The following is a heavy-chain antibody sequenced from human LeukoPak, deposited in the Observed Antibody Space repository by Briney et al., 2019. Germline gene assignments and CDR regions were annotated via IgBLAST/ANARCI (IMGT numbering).Heavy chain of an antibody. CDR3: AGGRYGSGSQMGY. J-gene: IGHJ4*02. CDR1: GGSISSHY. CDR2: IYYSGST. Sequence: SETLSLTCTVSGGSISSHYWSWIRQPPGKGLEWIGYIYYSGSTNYNPSLKSRVTISVDTSKNQFSLKLSSVTAADTAVYYCAGGRYGSGSQMGYWGQGTLVTVSS. V-gene: IGHV4-59*11. D-gene: IGHD3-10*01.